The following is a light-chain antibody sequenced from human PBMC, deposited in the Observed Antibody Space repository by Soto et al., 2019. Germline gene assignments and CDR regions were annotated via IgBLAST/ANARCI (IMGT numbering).Light chain of an antibody. CDR1: QSVSSN. J-gene: IGKJ1*01. CDR2: GAS. CDR3: QQYNNWPPTT. Sequence: EIVMTQTQATLSVSPGERSTLSCSSRQSVSSNLAWYQQKPGQAPRLLIYGASTRATGIPARFSGSGSGTEFTLTISSLQSEDFAVYYCQQYNNWPPTTFGQGTKV. V-gene: IGKV3-15*01.